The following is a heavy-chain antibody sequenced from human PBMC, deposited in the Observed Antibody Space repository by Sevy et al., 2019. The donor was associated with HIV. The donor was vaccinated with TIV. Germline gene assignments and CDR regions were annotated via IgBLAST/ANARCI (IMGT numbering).Heavy chain of an antibody. CDR3: ARDYYYDSSGYSYYYYGMDV. J-gene: IGHJ6*02. CDR2: IWYDGSNK. CDR1: GFTFSSYG. Sequence: GGSLRLSCAASGFTFSSYGMHWVRQAPGKGLEWVAVIWYDGSNKYYADSVKGRFTISRDNSKNTLYLQSNSLRAEDTAVYYCARDYYYDSSGYSYYYYGMDVWGQGTTVTVSS. V-gene: IGHV3-33*01. D-gene: IGHD3-22*01.